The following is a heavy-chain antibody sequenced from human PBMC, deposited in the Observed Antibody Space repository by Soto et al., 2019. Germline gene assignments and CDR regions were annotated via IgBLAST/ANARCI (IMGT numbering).Heavy chain of an antibody. CDR1: GFTFSNAW. CDR3: ATAIVVTGLNS. V-gene: IGHV3-15*04. CDR2: VESKTDAGTT. D-gene: IGHD5-12*01. Sequence: EVQLVESGGGLVKPGGSLRLSCAASGFTFSNAWMTWVRQTPGKGLEWVGRVESKTDAGTTDYAAPVKGRFIITRDDSKNTLYLQMNSLKTEDTAVYYGATAIVVTGLNSCGQGTLVTVSS. J-gene: IGHJ4*02.